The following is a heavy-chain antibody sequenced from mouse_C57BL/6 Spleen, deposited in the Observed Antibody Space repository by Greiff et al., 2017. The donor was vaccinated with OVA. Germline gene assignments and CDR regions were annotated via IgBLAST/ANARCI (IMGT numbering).Heavy chain of an antibody. D-gene: IGHD3-1*01. CDR2: IYPRSGNT. CDR3: ATGLQVAY. Sequence: VQLQQSGAELARPGASVKLSCKASGYTFTSYGISWVKQRTGQGLEWIGEIYPRSGNTYYTEKFKGKATLTADKSSSTAYMELRSLTSEDSAVYFCATGLQVAYWGQGTLVTVSA. J-gene: IGHJ3*01. CDR1: GYTFTSYG. V-gene: IGHV1-81*01.